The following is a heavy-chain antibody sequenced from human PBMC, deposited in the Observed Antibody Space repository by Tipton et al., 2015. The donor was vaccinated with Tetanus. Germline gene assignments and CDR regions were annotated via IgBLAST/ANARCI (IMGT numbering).Heavy chain of an antibody. Sequence: QLVQSGAEGKKPGASLTVSCKASGYTFTGYYMHWARQAPGQGLEWMGWINPNSGGTNYAQKFQGRVTMTRDTSISTAYMEVSRLRSDDTAIYYCARGMVYDSSGIDDFWGQGTLVTVSS. D-gene: IGHD3-22*01. CDR1: GYTFTGYY. CDR2: INPNSGGT. CDR3: ARGMVYDSSGIDDF. J-gene: IGHJ4*02. V-gene: IGHV1-2*02.